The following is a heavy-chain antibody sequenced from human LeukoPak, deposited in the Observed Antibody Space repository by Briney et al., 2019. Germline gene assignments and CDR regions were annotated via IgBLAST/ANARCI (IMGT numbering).Heavy chain of an antibody. CDR2: INTSGGST. CDR1: GYIFTNYY. CDR3: ARDAFLSGSLSPIDY. Sequence: ASVKVSCEASGYIFTNYYMHWVRQAPGQGLEWMGIINTSGGSTSSAQKFQGRVIMTRDTSTSTVYMELSSLRSEDTALYYCARDAFLSGSLSPIDYWGQGTLVTVSS. V-gene: IGHV1-46*01. J-gene: IGHJ4*02. D-gene: IGHD5-12*01.